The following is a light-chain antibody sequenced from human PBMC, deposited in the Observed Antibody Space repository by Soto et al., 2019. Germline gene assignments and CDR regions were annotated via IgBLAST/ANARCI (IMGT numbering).Light chain of an antibody. CDR2: KAS. J-gene: IGKJ1*01. CDR1: QSISPW. CDR3: QQYKSYST. Sequence: DIQMTQSPSTLSASVGDRVTITCRASQSISPWLAWYQQKPGKAPRLLIYKASNLESGVPLRFSGSGSGTQFTLTISSLQPDDFATYYCQQYKSYSTFGQGTKVEVK. V-gene: IGKV1-5*03.